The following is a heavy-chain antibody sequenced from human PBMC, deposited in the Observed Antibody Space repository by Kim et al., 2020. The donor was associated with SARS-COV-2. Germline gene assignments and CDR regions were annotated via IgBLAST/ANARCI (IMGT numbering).Heavy chain of an antibody. Sequence: ASVKVSCKASGYTFTGYFMHWVRQAPGQGLEWMGRINPNSGGTNYAQKFQGRVTMTRDTSISTAYMELSRLRSDDTAVYYCARDQDNWYYNYWGQGTLVTVSS. CDR3: ARDQDNWYYNY. V-gene: IGHV1-2*06. D-gene: IGHD1-7*01. CDR1: GYTFTGYF. CDR2: INPNSGGT. J-gene: IGHJ4*02.